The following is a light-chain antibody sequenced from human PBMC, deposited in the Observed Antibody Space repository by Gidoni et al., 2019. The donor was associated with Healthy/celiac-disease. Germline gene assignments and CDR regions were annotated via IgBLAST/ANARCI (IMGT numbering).Light chain of an antibody. Sequence: DSQMTQSPSILSASVGERVTITCRAGQSISSWLAWYQQKPGKAPKLLIYTASSLESGVPSRFSGSGSGTEFTLPISSLQPDDFAPYYCQQYNLYPWTFGQGTQVDIK. J-gene: IGKJ1*01. V-gene: IGKV1-5*03. CDR3: QQYNLYPWT. CDR1: QSISSW. CDR2: TAS.